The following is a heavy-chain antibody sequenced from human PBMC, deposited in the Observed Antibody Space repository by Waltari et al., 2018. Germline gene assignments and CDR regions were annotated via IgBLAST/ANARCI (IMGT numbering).Heavy chain of an antibody. J-gene: IGHJ4*02. CDR3: AREGYDTSFDY. CDR1: GCSISSGSYY. Sequence: QVQLQESGPGLVKPSQTLSLTCTVSGCSISSGSYYWSWIRQPAGKGLEWIGYIYTSGSTNYNPSLKSRVTISVDTSKNQFSLKLSSVTAADTAVYYCAREGYDTSFDYWGQGTLVTVSS. V-gene: IGHV4-61*09. D-gene: IGHD5-12*01. CDR2: IYTSGST.